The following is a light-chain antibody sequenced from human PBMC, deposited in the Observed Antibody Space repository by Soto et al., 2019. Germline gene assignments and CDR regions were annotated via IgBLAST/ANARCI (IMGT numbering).Light chain of an antibody. V-gene: IGLV1-47*01. CDR1: SSNIGSHY. Sequence: QSVLTQPPSASGTPGQSLTVSCAGSSSNIGSHYVYWYQHLPGTAPKLLIFRDGQRPSGVPERFFGSKSGTSASLAISGLRSEDEAHYYCAVWDASLTGWVFGGGTKLTVL. CDR3: AVWDASLTGWV. J-gene: IGLJ3*02. CDR2: RDG.